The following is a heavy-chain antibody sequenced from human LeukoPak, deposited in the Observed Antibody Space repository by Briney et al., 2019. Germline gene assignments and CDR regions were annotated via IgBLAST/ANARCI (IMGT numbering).Heavy chain of an antibody. CDR3: AKDRDIVVVPAANGGKFDY. Sequence: GGSLRLSCAASGFTFSSYAMSWVRQAPGKGLEWVSAISGSGGSTYYADSVKGRFTISRDNSKNTLYLQMNSLRAEDTAVYYCAKDRDIVVVPAANGGKFDYWGQGTLVTVSS. V-gene: IGHV3-23*01. J-gene: IGHJ4*02. CDR1: GFTFSSYA. D-gene: IGHD2-2*01. CDR2: ISGSGGST.